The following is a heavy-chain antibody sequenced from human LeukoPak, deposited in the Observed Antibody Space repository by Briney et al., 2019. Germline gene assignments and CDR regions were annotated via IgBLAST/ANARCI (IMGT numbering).Heavy chain of an antibody. CDR3: ARDLVRGYCSGGSCYPSWFDP. CDR2: IYYSGST. D-gene: IGHD2-15*01. CDR1: GGSISSYY. Sequence: SETLSLTCTVSGGSISSYYWCWIRQPPGKGLEWIGYIYYSGSTNYNPSLKSRVTISVDTSKNQFSLKLSSVTAADTAVYYCARDLVRGYCSGGSCYPSWFDPWGQGTLVTVSS. V-gene: IGHV4-59*01. J-gene: IGHJ5*02.